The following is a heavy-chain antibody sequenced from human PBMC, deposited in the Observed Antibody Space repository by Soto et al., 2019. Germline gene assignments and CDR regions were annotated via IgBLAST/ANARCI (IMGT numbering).Heavy chain of an antibody. Sequence: GGSLRLSCAASGFTFSGSAMHWVRQASGKGLEWVGRIRSKANSYATAYAASVKGRFTISRDDSKNTAYLQMNSLKTEDTAVYYYTPLNYYYGMDVWGQGTTVTVSS. CDR1: GFTFSGSA. CDR2: IRSKANSYAT. V-gene: IGHV3-73*01. J-gene: IGHJ6*02. CDR3: TPLNYYYGMDV. D-gene: IGHD2-8*01.